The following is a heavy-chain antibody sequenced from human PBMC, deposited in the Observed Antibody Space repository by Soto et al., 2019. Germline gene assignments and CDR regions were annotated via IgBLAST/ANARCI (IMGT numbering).Heavy chain of an antibody. Sequence: QVQLQQWGAGLLKPSETMSLTCAVYGGSFSGYFWSWIRQPPGKGLEWIGEINHSGSTNYNPSLKSRVTISGDTPKNQFSRNLSSVTAADTAVYYCARRVNQLASYWGQETLVTVSS. CDR2: INHSGST. CDR1: GGSFSGYF. D-gene: IGHD6-13*01. V-gene: IGHV4-34*01. CDR3: ARRVNQLASY. J-gene: IGHJ4*02.